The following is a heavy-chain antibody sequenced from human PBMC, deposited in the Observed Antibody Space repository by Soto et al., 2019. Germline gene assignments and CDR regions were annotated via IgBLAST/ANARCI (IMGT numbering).Heavy chain of an antibody. V-gene: IGHV4-59*01. D-gene: IGHD4-17*01. CDR1: GGSISSYY. CDR2: IYYSGST. CDR3: ARNSYGDLNFDY. Sequence: SETLSLTCTVSGGSISSYYWSWTRQPPGKGLEWIGYIYYSGSTNYNPSLKSRVTISVDTSKSQFSLKLSSVTAADTAVYYCARNSYGDLNFDYWGQGTLVIVSS. J-gene: IGHJ4*02.